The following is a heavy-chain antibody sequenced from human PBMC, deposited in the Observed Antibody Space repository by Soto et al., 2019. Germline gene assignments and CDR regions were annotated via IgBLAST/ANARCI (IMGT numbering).Heavy chain of an antibody. J-gene: IGHJ6*02. CDR1: GDSVSGNSAA. V-gene: IGHV6-1*01. CDR3: ARDLGIAAADPYYYYYGMDV. CDR2: TYYRSKWYN. Sequence: SQTLSLTCAISGDSVSGNSAAWNLIRQSPSRGLEWLGRTYYRSKWYNDYAVSVKSRITINPDTSKNQFSLQLNSVTPEDTAVYYCARDLGIAAADPYYYYYGMDVWGQGTMVTVSS. D-gene: IGHD6-13*01.